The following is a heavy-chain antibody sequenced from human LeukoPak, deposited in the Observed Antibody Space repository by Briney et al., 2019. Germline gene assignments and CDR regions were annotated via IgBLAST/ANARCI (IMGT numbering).Heavy chain of an antibody. Sequence: SETLSLTCTVSGGSIGSYHWSWIRHPAGRGLEWIGRIYTSGSTNYNPSLKSRVTMSVDTSKNQFSLKLSSVAAADTAVYYCARRAGDPYYFDYWGQGTLVTVSS. CDR3: ARRAGDPYYFDY. D-gene: IGHD2-21*02. CDR2: IYTSGST. J-gene: IGHJ4*02. V-gene: IGHV4-4*07. CDR1: GGSIGSYH.